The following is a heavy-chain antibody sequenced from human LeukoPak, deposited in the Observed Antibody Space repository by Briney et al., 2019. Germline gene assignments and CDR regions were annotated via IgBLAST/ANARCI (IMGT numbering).Heavy chain of an antibody. V-gene: IGHV4-59*01. Sequence: SETLSLTCTVSGGSISSYYWSWIRQPPGKGLEWIGHIYYSGSTNYNPSLKSRVTISVDTSKNQFSLKLSSVTAADTAVYYCARGGRYCSSTSCYPRWFDPWGQGTLVTVSS. CDR2: IYYSGST. CDR1: GGSISSYY. CDR3: ARGGRYCSSTSCYPRWFDP. J-gene: IGHJ5*02. D-gene: IGHD2-2*01.